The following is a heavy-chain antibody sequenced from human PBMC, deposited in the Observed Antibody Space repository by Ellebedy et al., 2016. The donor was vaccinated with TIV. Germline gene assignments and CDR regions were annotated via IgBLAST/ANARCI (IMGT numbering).Heavy chain of an antibody. Sequence: ASVKVSXXASGYTFTSYDINWVRQATGQGLEWMGWMNPNSGNTGYAEKFQGRVTMTTNTSINTVYMELTSLRSEDTAVYYCARGRGGDDAFDIWGQGTMVTVSS. CDR1: GYTFTSYD. CDR3: ARGRGGDDAFDI. J-gene: IGHJ3*02. D-gene: IGHD3-16*01. CDR2: MNPNSGNT. V-gene: IGHV1-8*01.